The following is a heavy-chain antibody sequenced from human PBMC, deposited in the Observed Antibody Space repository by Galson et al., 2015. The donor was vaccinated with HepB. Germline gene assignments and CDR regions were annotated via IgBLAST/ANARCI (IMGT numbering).Heavy chain of an antibody. CDR2: IVVGGGNT. V-gene: IGHV1-58*01. CDR1: GFTFTSSA. CDR3: AAIRYSHYGDYDAFDI. D-gene: IGHD4-17*01. J-gene: IGHJ3*02. Sequence: SVKVSCKASGFTFTSSAVQWVRQARGQRLEWIGWIVVGGGNTNYAQKFQERVTITRDMSTSTAYMELSSLRSEDTAVYYCAAIRYSHYGDYDAFDIWGQGTMVTVSS.